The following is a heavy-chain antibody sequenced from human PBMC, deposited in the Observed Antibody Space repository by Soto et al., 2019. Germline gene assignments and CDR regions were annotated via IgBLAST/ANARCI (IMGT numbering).Heavy chain of an antibody. Sequence: QVQLQESGPGLVKPSETLSLTCTVSGGSISSYYWSWIRQPPGKGLEWIGYIYYSGSTNYNPSLXXXAXXXXXXXXXXXXXXXXXXXXXXTAVXXXXXXYGHAFDIWGQGTMVTVSS. J-gene: IGHJ3*02. CDR2: IYYSGST. V-gene: IGHV4-59*01. D-gene: IGHD4-17*01. CDR1: GGSISSYY. CDR3: XXXYGHAFDI.